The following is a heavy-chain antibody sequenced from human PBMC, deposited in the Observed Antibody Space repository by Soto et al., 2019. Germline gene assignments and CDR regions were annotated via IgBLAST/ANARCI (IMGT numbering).Heavy chain of an antibody. CDR3: ARADGIAVAGTWYY. D-gene: IGHD6-19*01. CDR2: IYYSGST. CDR1: GGSISSYY. J-gene: IGHJ4*02. Sequence: VQLQESGPGLVKPSETLSLTCTVSGGSISSYYWSWIRQPPGKGLEWIGYIYYSGSTNYNPSLKSRVTISVDTSKNQFSLKLSSVTAADTAVYYCARADGIAVAGTWYYWGQGTLVTVSS. V-gene: IGHV4-59*01.